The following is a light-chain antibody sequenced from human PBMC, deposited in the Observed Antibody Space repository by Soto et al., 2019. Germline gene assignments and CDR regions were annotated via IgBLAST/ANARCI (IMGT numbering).Light chain of an antibody. J-gene: IGKJ3*01. Sequence: EIVMTQSPATLSVSPGERATLSCRASQSVSSNLAWYQQKPGQAPRLLIYGASTRATGIPARFSGSGSGTDFTLTISRLEPEDFSVYYCHQYGTAPLTFGPGTKVDIK. V-gene: IGKV3-15*01. CDR2: GAS. CDR3: HQYGTAPLT. CDR1: QSVSSN.